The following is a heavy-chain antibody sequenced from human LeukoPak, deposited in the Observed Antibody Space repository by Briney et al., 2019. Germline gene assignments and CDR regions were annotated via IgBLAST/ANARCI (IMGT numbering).Heavy chain of an antibody. Sequence: ASVKVSCKASGYTFTGYYMHWVRQAPGQGLEWMGWINPNSGGTNYAQKFQGRVTMTRDTSISTAYMELSRLRSNDTAVYYCARSSLLFSSSWFPNWFDPWGQGTLVTVSS. J-gene: IGHJ5*02. D-gene: IGHD6-13*01. CDR2: INPNSGGT. V-gene: IGHV1-2*02. CDR3: ARSSLLFSSSWFPNWFDP. CDR1: GYTFTGYY.